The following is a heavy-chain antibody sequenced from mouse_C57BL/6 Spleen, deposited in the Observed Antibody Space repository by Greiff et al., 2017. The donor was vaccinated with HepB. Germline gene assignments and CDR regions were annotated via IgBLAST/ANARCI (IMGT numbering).Heavy chain of an antibody. CDR2: IYPRSGNT. CDR1: GYTFTSYG. D-gene: IGHD1-1*01. CDR3: ASGTTVVATD. V-gene: IGHV1-81*01. Sequence: QVQLQQSGAELARPGASVKLSCKASGYTFTSYGISWVKQRTGQGLEWIGEIYPRSGNTYYNEKFKGKATLTADKSSSTAYMGLRSLTSEDSAVYFCASGTTVVATDWGQGTLVTVSA. J-gene: IGHJ3*01.